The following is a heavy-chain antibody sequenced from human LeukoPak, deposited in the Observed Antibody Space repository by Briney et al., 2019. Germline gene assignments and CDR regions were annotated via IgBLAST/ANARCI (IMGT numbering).Heavy chain of an antibody. J-gene: IGHJ6*03. CDR3: ARHRKCYYMDV. V-gene: IGHV4-39*07. CDR2: FSYSGSP. Sequence: PSETLSLTCSVSGGSISSSSYYWGWIRQPPGKGLEWIGSFSYSGSPYYSPTLKSRVTMSLDTSTNQFSLNLRSVTAADTAVYYCARHRKCYYMDVWGKGTTVTVSS. CDR1: GGSISSSSYY.